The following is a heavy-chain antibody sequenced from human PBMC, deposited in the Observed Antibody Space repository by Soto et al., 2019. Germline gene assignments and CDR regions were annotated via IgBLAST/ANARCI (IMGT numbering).Heavy chain of an antibody. V-gene: IGHV3-23*01. Sequence: EVQLLESGGGLVQPGGSLRLSCAASGFTFSNYAMSWLRQPPGKGLEWVSAISGSGDRTYYADSVKGRFTISRDNSKNTMYLQMNSLSAEDSAVYYCGKERSGHSYADSWGQGTLVTVSS. CDR3: GKERSGHSYADS. CDR1: GFTFSNYA. CDR2: ISGSGDRT. J-gene: IGHJ4*02. D-gene: IGHD5-18*01.